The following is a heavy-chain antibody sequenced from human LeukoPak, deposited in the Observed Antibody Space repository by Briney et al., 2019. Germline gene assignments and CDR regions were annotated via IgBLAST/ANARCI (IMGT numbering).Heavy chain of an antibody. J-gene: IGHJ4*02. Sequence: PGGSLRLSCAASGFTFSTYGMSWVRQAPGKGLEWVSTLSTSTTRTYYADSVKGRFTISRDNSKRTLYLQMNSLGAEDTAVYYCAKAPVTTCRGAFCYPFDYWGLGTLVTVSS. V-gene: IGHV3-23*01. D-gene: IGHD2-15*01. CDR1: GFTFSTYG. CDR3: AKAPVTTCRGAFCYPFDY. CDR2: LSTSTTRT.